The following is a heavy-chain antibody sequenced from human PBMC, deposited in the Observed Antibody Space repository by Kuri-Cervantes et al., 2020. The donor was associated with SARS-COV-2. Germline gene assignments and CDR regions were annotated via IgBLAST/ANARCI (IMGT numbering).Heavy chain of an antibody. Sequence: GSLRLSCTVSGGSISSGSYYWGWIRQPPGKGLEWIGEINHSGSTNYNPSLKSRVTISVDTSKNQFSLKLSSVTAADTAVYYCARGRSFVGNWGQGTLVTVSS. J-gene: IGHJ4*02. D-gene: IGHD3-16*01. CDR2: INHSGST. V-gene: IGHV4-39*07. CDR3: ARGRSFVGN. CDR1: GGSISSGSYY.